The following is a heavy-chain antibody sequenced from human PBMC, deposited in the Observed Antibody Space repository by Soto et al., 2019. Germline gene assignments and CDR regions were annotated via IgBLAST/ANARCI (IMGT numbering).Heavy chain of an antibody. CDR1: GYNFTGYY. D-gene: IGHD6-13*01. V-gene: IGHV1-2*02. CDR2: INPNSGGT. J-gene: IGHJ6*02. Sequence: ASVKVSCKASGYNFTGYYMPWVRQAPGQGLEWMEWINPNSGGTNYAQKFQGRVTMTRDTSISTAYMELSRLRSDDTAVYYCARRGTRSSLGGMDVWGQGTTVTVSS. CDR3: ARRGTRSSLGGMDV.